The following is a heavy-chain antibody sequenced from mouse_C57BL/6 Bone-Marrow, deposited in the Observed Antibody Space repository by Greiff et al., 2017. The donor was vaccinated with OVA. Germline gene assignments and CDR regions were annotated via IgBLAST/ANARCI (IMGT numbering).Heavy chain of an antibody. CDR3: TRGYYFDY. CDR2: IDPTNDYT. J-gene: IGHJ2*01. Sequence: VQLQESGAALARPGASVQMSCQASGYTFTSYPIHWVKQRPGQGLEWIGYIDPTNDYTNYNQKFKGKATLTADKSSSTAYMQLSSLTSEDSAVYYCTRGYYFDYWGQGTTLTVSS. V-gene: IGHV1-4*01. CDR1: GYTFTSYP.